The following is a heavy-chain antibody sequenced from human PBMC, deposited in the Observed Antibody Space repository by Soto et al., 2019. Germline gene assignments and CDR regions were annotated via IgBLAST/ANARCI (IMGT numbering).Heavy chain of an antibody. J-gene: IGHJ4*02. Sequence: GGSLRLSCAGSGFTFSNYAMSWVRQAPGKGLAWVSAISGSGGSTYYADSVKGRFTISRDNSKNTLYLQMNSLRAEDTALYYCAKVPVGATGRFDYWGQGTLVTVSS. D-gene: IGHD1-26*01. V-gene: IGHV3-23*01. CDR3: AKVPVGATGRFDY. CDR2: ISGSGGST. CDR1: GFTFSNYA.